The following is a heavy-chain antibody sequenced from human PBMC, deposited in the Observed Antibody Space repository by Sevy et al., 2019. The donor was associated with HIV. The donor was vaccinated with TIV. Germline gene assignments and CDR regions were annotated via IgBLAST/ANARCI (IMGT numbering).Heavy chain of an antibody. V-gene: IGHV4-4*07. J-gene: IGHJ6*03. CDR3: SRETVVREPFPSYDYYYYMDV. D-gene: IGHD3-10*01. CDR2: VDTRGNT. CDR1: GTSIRSYS. Sequence: PSETLSLTCTVSGTSIRSYSWSWDRQPAGKGLEWIGRVDTRGNTDYIPSLKSRVTMSVHTSQTHFSLNLTSVIAADTAVYYCSRETVVREPFPSYDYYYYMDVWGKGTPVTVSS.